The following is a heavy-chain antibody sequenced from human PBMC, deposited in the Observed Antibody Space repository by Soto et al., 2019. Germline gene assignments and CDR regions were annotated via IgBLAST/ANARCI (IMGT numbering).Heavy chain of an antibody. J-gene: IGHJ4*02. CDR3: AVGLFTRRQYSRCWDYFDS. D-gene: IGHD2-8*02. V-gene: IGHV4-59*04. CDR2: IYYDGST. CDR1: GGSISSYY. Sequence: TSETLSLTCTVSGGSISSYYWSWIRQPPGKGLESIANIYYDGSTYYNPSLKSRVTISVDTSKNQFSLKLSSVTAADTAVYYCAVGLFTRRQYSRCWDYFDSWGQGTQVTVSS.